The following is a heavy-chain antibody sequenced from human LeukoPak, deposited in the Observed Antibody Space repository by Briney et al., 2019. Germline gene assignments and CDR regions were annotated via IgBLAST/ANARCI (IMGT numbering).Heavy chain of an antibody. J-gene: IGHJ4*02. CDR1: GFTFSNSW. V-gene: IGHV3-15*01. CDR2: VKSKSSGGTT. D-gene: IGHD5-12*01. CDR3: TAKAVGYSGFDRP. Sequence: PGGSLRLSCAASGFTFSNSWMSWVRQAPGKGLEWVGLVKSKSSGGTTNCAAPVEGRFTISRDDLKNTLYLQMNSLKTEDTAVYYCTAKAVGYSGFDRPWGQGTLVTVSS.